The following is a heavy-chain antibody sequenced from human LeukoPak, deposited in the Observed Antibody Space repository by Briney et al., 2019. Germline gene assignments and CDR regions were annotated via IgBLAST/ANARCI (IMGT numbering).Heavy chain of an antibody. CDR2: IYTSGST. CDR1: GGSISIVSYY. J-gene: IGHJ4*02. CDR3: ARGTGTTNFDY. D-gene: IGHD1-7*01. Sequence: PSETLSLTCTVSGGSISIVSYYWSWIRQPAGKGLEWIGRIYTSGSTNYNPPLRSRVAISVDTSKNQFSLNLSSVTAADTAVYYCARGTGTTNFDYWGQGTLVTVSS. V-gene: IGHV4-61*02.